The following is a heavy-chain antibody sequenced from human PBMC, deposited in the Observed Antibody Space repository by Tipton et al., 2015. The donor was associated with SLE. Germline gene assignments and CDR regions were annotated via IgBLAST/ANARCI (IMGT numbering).Heavy chain of an antibody. CDR1: GGSISSGDYY. CDR3: ARDGYSSGIFDY. V-gene: IGHV4-61*08. Sequence: TLSLTCTVSGGSISSGDYYWSWIRQPPGKGLEWIGEINHSGSTNYNPSLKSRVTISVDTSKNQFSLKLSSVTAADTAVYYCARDGYSSGIFDYWGQGTLVTVSS. CDR2: INHSGST. J-gene: IGHJ4*02. D-gene: IGHD6-19*01.